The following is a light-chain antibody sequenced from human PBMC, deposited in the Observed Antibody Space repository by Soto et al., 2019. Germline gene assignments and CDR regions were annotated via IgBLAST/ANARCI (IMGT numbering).Light chain of an antibody. Sequence: DIQMTQSPSSLSASVGDRVTITCRASQSISSYLNWYQQKPGKAPKLLIYAASSLQSGVPSRFSGRGSGTDFTLTISSLQPEDFAAYYCQQSYSTQLYTFGQGTKLEIK. CDR1: QSISSY. J-gene: IGKJ2*01. CDR3: QQSYSTQLYT. CDR2: AAS. V-gene: IGKV1-39*01.